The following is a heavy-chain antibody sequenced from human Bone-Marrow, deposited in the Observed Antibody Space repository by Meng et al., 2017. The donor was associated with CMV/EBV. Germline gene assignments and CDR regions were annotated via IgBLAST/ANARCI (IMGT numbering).Heavy chain of an antibody. CDR1: GFTVSSNY. CDR3: AKDNRPGGNYRDGMDV. D-gene: IGHD1-26*01. CDR2: ISGSSGIT. Sequence: GGSMRLSCAASGFTVSSNYMSWVRQAPGKGLEWVSTISGSSGITYYADSVKGRFTISRDNFKNTLYLQMDSLRAEDTAVYYCAKDNRPGGNYRDGMDVWGQGTTVTVSS. J-gene: IGHJ6*02. V-gene: IGHV3-23*01.